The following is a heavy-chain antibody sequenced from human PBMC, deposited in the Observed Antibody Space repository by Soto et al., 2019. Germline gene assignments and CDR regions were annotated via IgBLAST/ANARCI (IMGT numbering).Heavy chain of an antibody. CDR3: ERMATFGSLNWFDP. J-gene: IGHJ5*02. CDR1: GYTFTSYE. Sequence: ASVKGSCRASGYTFTSYEINWVRQATGQGPEWMGWTNPKSGNTGYAQKGQGRVTMTRDISIATAYMELSSLRSDDTAIYYCERMATFGSLNWFDPWGQGTLVTVSS. CDR2: TNPKSGNT. D-gene: IGHD3-16*01. V-gene: IGHV1-8*01.